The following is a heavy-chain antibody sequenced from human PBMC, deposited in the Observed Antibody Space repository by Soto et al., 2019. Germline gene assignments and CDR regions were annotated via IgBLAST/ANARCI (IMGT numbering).Heavy chain of an antibody. CDR1: GLTVSSNY. D-gene: IGHD3-22*01. CDR3: ARGQHNYYDSRGIGY. J-gene: IGHJ4*02. V-gene: IGHV3-53*01. CDR2: IYTGGTT. Sequence: GGSLRLSCAASGLTVSSNYMSWVRQAPGKGLEWVSVIYTGGTTYYADSVKGRFTISRDNSKNTLYLQMNSLRAEDTAVYYCARGQHNYYDSRGIGYWGQGTLVIVSS.